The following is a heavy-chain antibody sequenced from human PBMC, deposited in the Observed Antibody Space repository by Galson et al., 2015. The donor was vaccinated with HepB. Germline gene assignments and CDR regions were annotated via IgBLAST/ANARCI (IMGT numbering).Heavy chain of an antibody. CDR3: ARDPSRYYYDSSGYLAIPYYYYGMDV. Sequence: SLRLSCAASGFTFSSYGMHWVRQAPGKGLEWVAVIWYDGSNKYYADSVKGRFTISRDNSKNTLYLQMNSLRAEDTAVYYCARDPSRYYYDSSGYLAIPYYYYGMDVRGQGTTVTVSS. D-gene: IGHD3-22*01. CDR1: GFTFSSYG. V-gene: IGHV3-33*01. J-gene: IGHJ6*02. CDR2: IWYDGSNK.